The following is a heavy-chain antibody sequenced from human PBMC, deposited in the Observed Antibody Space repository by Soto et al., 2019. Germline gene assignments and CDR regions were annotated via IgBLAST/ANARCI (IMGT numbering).Heavy chain of an antibody. V-gene: IGHV1-69*12. Sequence: QVQLVQSGTEVRKPGSSVKVSCKASGGTFDSNAISWVRLAPGQGLEWMGGIIPIFGTINNAQKFQDRVTIAGDESSNRGYMELSSLRSEDRAIYYCAREGLAFGPGAVGGAFDIWGQGTLVTVAS. J-gene: IGHJ3*02. CDR3: AREGLAFGPGAVGGAFDI. D-gene: IGHD3-3*02. CDR1: GGTFDSNA. CDR2: IIPIFGTI.